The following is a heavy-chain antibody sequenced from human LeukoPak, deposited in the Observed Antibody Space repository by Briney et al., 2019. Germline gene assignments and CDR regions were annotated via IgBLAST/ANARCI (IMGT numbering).Heavy chain of an antibody. Sequence: PSETLSLTCTVSGFSISSDYYWGWIRQPPGKGLEWLGSVSHSGITYYNSSLNSRVTISVDTSNNQFSLKLSSVTAADTAVYYCAGHYDFWSGYPWYWYFDLWGRGTLVTVSS. CDR1: GFSISSDYY. D-gene: IGHD3-3*01. J-gene: IGHJ2*01. CDR3: AGHYDFWSGYPWYWYFDL. CDR2: VSHSGIT. V-gene: IGHV4-38-2*02.